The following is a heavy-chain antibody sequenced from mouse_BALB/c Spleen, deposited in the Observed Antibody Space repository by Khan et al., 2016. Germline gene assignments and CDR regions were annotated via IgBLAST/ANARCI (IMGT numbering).Heavy chain of an antibody. CDR1: GYSITSCYS. J-gene: IGHJ4*01. CDR3: ARYCYYAIDY. CDR2: IHYSSST. V-gene: IGHV3-1*02. Sequence: EVQLQESGPDLVKPSQSLSLTCTVTGYSITSCYSWHWIRQFPGNKLELMGYIHYSSSTNYNPSLKSRISITSATSNNQFSLQLNYVTAEDTATYYCARYCYYAIDYWGQGTSVTVSS.